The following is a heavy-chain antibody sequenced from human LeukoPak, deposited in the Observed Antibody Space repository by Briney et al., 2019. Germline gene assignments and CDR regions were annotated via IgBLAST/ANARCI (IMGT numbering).Heavy chain of an antibody. Sequence: GGSLRLSCAASGFTFSSYSMNWVRQAPGKGLEWVSYISSSSSTIYYADSVKGRFTISRDNAKNSLYLQMNSLRAEDTAVYYCARGVYGDYSYYFDYWGQGTLVTVSS. CDR2: ISSSSSTI. J-gene: IGHJ4*02. D-gene: IGHD4-17*01. CDR1: GFTFSSYS. CDR3: ARGVYGDYSYYFDY. V-gene: IGHV3-48*04.